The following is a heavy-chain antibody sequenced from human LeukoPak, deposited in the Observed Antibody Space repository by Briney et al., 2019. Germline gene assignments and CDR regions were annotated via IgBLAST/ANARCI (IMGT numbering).Heavy chain of an antibody. CDR1: GYTFTSYG. Sequence: ASVKVSCKASGYTFTSYGISWVRRAPGQGLEWMGWISAYNGNINYAQKFQGRVTMTTDTSTSTAYMELRSLRSDDTAVYYCARESRGYRYGYFYYYDMDVWGQGTTVTVSS. CDR3: ARESRGYRYGYFYYYDMDV. D-gene: IGHD5-18*01. CDR2: ISAYNGNI. J-gene: IGHJ6*02. V-gene: IGHV1-18*01.